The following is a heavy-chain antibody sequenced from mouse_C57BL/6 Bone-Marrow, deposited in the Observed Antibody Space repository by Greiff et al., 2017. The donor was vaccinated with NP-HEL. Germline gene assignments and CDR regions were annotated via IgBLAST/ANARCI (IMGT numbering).Heavy chain of an antibody. V-gene: IGHV1-4*01. D-gene: IGHD2-5*01. CDR3: ARSDSNYWYFDV. CDR2: INPSSGYT. J-gene: IGHJ1*03. CDR1: GYTFTSYT. Sequence: QVQLQQSGAELARPGASVKMSCKASGYTFTSYTMHWVKQRPGQGLAWIGYINPSSGYTKYNQKFKDKATLTADKSSSTAYMQLSSLTSEDSAVYYCARSDSNYWYFDVWGTGTTVTVSS.